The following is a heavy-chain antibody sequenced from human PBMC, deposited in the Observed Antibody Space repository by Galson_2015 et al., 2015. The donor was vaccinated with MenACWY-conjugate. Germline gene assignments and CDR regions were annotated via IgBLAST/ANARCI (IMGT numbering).Heavy chain of an antibody. D-gene: IGHD2-2*01. CDR2: ISYDGSNK. J-gene: IGHJ4*02. CDR3: AKVPAAIEYYFDY. Sequence: SLRLSCAASGFTFSSYGMHWVRQAPGKGLEWVAVISYDGSNKYYADSVKGRFTISRDNSKNTLYLQMNSLRAEDTAVYYCAKVPAAIEYYFDYWGQGTLVTVSS. CDR1: GFTFSSYG. V-gene: IGHV3-30*18.